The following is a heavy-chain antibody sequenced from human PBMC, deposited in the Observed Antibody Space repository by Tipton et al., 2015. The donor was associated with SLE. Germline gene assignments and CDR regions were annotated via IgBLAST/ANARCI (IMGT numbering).Heavy chain of an antibody. V-gene: IGHV4-59*12. Sequence: TLSLTCTVSGGSISSYYWSWIRQPPGKGLEWIGYIYYSGSTNYNPSLKSRVTISVDTSKNQFSLKLSSVTAADTAVYYCARVGLTYYDFWSGYYTFGYWGQGTLVTVSS. CDR1: GGSISSYY. D-gene: IGHD3-3*01. CDR3: ARVGLTYYDFWSGYYTFGY. CDR2: IYYSGST. J-gene: IGHJ4*02.